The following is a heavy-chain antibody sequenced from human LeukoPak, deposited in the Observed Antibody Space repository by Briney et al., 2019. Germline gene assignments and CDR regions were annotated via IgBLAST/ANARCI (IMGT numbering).Heavy chain of an antibody. D-gene: IGHD3-3*01. CDR2: ISGSGGST. V-gene: IGHV3-23*01. CDR1: GFTFSSYA. Sequence: GGSLRLSCAASGFTFSSYAMSWVRQAPGKGLEWVSAISGSGGSTYYADSVKGRFTISRDNSKNTPYLQMNSLRAEDTAVYYCAKDLGDFWSGYSYFDYWGQGTLVTVSS. J-gene: IGHJ4*02. CDR3: AKDLGDFWSGYSYFDY.